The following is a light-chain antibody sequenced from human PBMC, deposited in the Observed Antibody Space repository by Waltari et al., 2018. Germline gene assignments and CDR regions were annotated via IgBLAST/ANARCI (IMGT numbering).Light chain of an antibody. CDR2: GAS. Sequence: EIVMTQSPATLSVSPGERATLSCRASQSVSSNLAWYQQEPGQAPRLLIDGASTRATGVPDRFSGSGSGTEFTLTISSLQSEDFAVYDCLQYNDWPPLTFGGGTKVEIK. V-gene: IGKV3-15*01. J-gene: IGKJ4*01. CDR1: QSVSSN. CDR3: LQYNDWPPLT.